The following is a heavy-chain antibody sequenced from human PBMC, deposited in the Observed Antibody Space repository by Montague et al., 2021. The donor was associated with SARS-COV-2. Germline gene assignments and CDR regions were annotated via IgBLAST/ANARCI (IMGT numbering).Heavy chain of an antibody. J-gene: IGHJ6*02. CDR1: GFTFSSYW. Sequence: SLRLSCAASGFTFSSYWMHWVRQAPGKGLVWVSRINSDGSSTSYADSVKGRFTISRDNAKNTLYLQMNSLRAEDTAVYYCASDTTTAYYYYYGMDVWGQGTTVTVSS. V-gene: IGHV3-74*01. D-gene: IGHD4-11*01. CDR2: INSDGSST. CDR3: ASDTTTAYYYYYGMDV.